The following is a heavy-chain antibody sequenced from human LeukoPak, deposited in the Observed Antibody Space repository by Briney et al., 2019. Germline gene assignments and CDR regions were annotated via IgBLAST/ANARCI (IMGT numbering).Heavy chain of an antibody. Sequence: GASVKVSCKASGYTFTGYYMHWVRQAPGQGLEWMGWINPNSGGTNYAQKFQGRVTMIRDTSISTAYMELSRLRSDDTAVYYCARSYDSRGVNWFDPWGQGTLVTVSS. CDR2: INPNSGGT. CDR3: ARSYDSRGVNWFDP. D-gene: IGHD3-22*01. J-gene: IGHJ5*02. V-gene: IGHV1-2*02. CDR1: GYTFTGYY.